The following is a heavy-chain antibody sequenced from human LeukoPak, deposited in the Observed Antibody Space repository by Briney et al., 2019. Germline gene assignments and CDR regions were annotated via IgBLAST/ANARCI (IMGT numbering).Heavy chain of an antibody. J-gene: IGHJ6*03. CDR2: IYHSCST. CDR3: ARFSCSGGACYAGLYYYYMNV. Sequence: SETLSLTCTVSGGSINNYYWSWIWKPPRTGLEWIGYIYHSCSTNCNPALKSRLTIARATYKNQFSLDLRSVTAAATAVYYCARFSCSGGACYAGLYYYYMNVWGTGTTVTVS. V-gene: IGHV4-59*01. D-gene: IGHD2-15*01. CDR1: GGSINNYY.